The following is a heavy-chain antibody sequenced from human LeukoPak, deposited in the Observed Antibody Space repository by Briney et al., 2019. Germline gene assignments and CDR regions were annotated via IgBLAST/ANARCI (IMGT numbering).Heavy chain of an antibody. CDR2: ISSSSTYI. V-gene: IGHV3-21*01. D-gene: IGHD3-10*02. CDR3: AELGITMTGGV. J-gene: IGHJ6*04. CDR1: GITFSTYS. Sequence: GGSLRLSCAGSGITFSTYSMNWVRQAPGKGLEWVSSISSSSTYIYYADSVKGRFTISRDNAKNSLYLQMNSLRAEDTAVYYCAELGITMTGGVWGKGTTVTISS.